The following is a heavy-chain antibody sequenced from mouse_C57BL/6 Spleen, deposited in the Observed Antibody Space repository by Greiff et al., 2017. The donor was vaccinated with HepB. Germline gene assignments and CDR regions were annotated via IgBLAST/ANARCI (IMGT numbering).Heavy chain of an antibody. J-gene: IGHJ1*03. CDR1: GFTFSDYG. CDR2: ISSGSSTI. V-gene: IGHV5-17*01. CDR3: ARSTMVTYWYFDV. Sequence: EVQLMESGGGLVKPGGSLKLSCAASGFTFSDYGMHWVRQAPEKGLEWVAYISSGSSTIYYADTVKGRFTISRDNAKNTLFLQMTSLRSEDTAMYYCARSTMVTYWYFDVWGTGTTVTVSS. D-gene: IGHD2-2*01.